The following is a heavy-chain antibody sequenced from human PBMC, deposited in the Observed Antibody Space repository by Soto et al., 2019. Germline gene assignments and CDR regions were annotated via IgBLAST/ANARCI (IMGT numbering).Heavy chain of an antibody. Sequence: PWETLSLTCGVSGFPISRGFSWGWVRMPPGKGLEWIGTIYHSGSTFHNQSLKSRVTISVDTSKNLFSLKLSSVTAADTALYYCARVDRSXXTPNFVASXGQGTLVTVS. CDR1: GFPISRGFS. D-gene: IGHD6-19*01. V-gene: IGHV4-38-2*01. CDR3: ARVDRSXXTPNFVAS. J-gene: IGHJ4*02. CDR2: IYHSGST.